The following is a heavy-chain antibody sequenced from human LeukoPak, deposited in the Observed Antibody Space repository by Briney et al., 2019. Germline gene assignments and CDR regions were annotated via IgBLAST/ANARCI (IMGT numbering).Heavy chain of an antibody. J-gene: IGHJ4*02. CDR1: GYAFTSYY. Sequence: ASVKVSCKASGYAFTSYYMHWVRQAPGQGLEWMGIINPSGGSTSYAQKFQGRVTMTRDTSTSTVYMELSSLRSEDTAVYYCAKDTLYGSGSLSFDYWGQGTLVTVSS. CDR3: AKDTLYGSGSLSFDY. D-gene: IGHD3-10*01. V-gene: IGHV1-46*01. CDR2: INPSGGST.